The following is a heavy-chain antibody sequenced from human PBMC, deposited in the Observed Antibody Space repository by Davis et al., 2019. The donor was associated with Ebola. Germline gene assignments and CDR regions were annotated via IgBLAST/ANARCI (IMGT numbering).Heavy chain of an antibody. J-gene: IGHJ4*02. Sequence: GESLKISCAASGFTFNIFDMHWVRQAPGRGLEWVAFVRSHGSDDHYADSVKGRFTISRDNSKNTLYLQMNSLRAEDTAVYYCAKDRSYSGYPGPLDYWGQGTLVTVSS. CDR2: VRSHGSDD. V-gene: IGHV3-30*02. D-gene: IGHD5-12*01. CDR1: GFTFNIFD. CDR3: AKDRSYSGYPGPLDY.